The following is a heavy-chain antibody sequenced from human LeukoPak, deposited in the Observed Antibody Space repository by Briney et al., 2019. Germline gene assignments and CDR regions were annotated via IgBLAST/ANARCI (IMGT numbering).Heavy chain of an antibody. Sequence: GDSLRLSCAASGFTFTKYWMTWVRQAPGKGLEWVANIKQDGSDKNYMDSVKGRFTISRDNTKNSVYLQMSSLRAEDTAVYYCAREVWGPEYWGQGTLVTVSS. J-gene: IGHJ4*02. CDR1: GFTFTKYW. D-gene: IGHD1-14*01. CDR3: AREVWGPEY. V-gene: IGHV3-7*01. CDR2: IKQDGSDK.